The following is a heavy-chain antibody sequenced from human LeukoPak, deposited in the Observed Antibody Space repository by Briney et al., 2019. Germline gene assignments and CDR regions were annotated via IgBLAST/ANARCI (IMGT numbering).Heavy chain of an antibody. D-gene: IGHD3-22*01. CDR2: INPNSGGT. V-gene: IGHV1-2*02. CDR3: ARSITMIVVSDAFDI. J-gene: IGHJ3*02. Sequence: ASVKVSCKASGYTFTGYYMHWVRQAPGQGLERMGWINPNSGGTNYAQKFQGRVTMTRDTSISTAYMELSRLRSDDTAVYYCARSITMIVVSDAFDIWGQGTMVTVSS. CDR1: GYTFTGYY.